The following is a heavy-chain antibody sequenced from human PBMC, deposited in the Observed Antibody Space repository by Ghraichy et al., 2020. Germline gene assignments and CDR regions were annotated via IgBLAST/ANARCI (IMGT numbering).Heavy chain of an antibody. CDR1: GASITSSGSY. CDR2: LSYSGST. V-gene: IGHV4-39*01. D-gene: IGHD1-1*01. CDR3: VRHATGTMYSY. J-gene: IGHJ4*02. Sequence: SETLSLTCSVSGASITSSGSYWIWIRQPPGKGLEWIGSLSYSGSTWYNPSLRSRLTISVDTTKNHFSLTLSSVTAADTALYYCVRHATGTMYSYWAQGTPVVVSS.